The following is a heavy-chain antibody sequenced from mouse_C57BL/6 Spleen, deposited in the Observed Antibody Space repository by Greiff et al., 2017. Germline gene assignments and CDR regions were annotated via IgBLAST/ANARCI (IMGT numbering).Heavy chain of an antibody. CDR1: GFNIKDDY. D-gene: IGHD1-1*01. CDR2: IDPENGDT. Sequence: EVQLQQSGAELVRPGASVKLSCTASGFNIKDDYMHWVKQRPEQGLEWIGWIDPENGDTEYASKFQGKATITAETSSNTAYLQLSSLTSEDTAVYYCTTLYYGSSYAMDYWGQGTSVTVSS. J-gene: IGHJ4*01. V-gene: IGHV14-4*01. CDR3: TTLYYGSSYAMDY.